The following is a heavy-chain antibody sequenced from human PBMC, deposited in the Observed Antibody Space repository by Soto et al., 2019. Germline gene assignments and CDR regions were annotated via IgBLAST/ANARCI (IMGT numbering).Heavy chain of an antibody. Sequence: QVQLVESGGGVVQPGRSLRLSCAASGFTFSSYGMHWVRQAPGKGLEWVAVIWYVGSNKYYADSVKGRFTISRDNSKNTLYQQMNSRRAEVTAVYDCARDDQDGGNVGAPDYRGQGTLVNVSS. CDR3: ARDDQDGGNVGAPDY. J-gene: IGHJ4*02. D-gene: IGHD2-15*01. V-gene: IGHV3-33*01. CDR1: GFTFSSYG. CDR2: IWYVGSNK.